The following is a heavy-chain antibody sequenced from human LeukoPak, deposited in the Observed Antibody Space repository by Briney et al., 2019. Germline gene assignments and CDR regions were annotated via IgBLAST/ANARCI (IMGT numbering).Heavy chain of an antibody. V-gene: IGHV1-69*13. D-gene: IGHD4-11*01. J-gene: IGHJ4*01. CDR3: AGLPKSACTVTAYYIVL. CDR1: GGAFSSYA. Sequence: ASVKLSCKASGGAFSSYAISWLRQAPGQGLEWKGGIIPIFGTANYAQKFQGRVTITADESTSTAYMELSSLRTEDTDVYYCAGLPKSACTVTAYYIVLWGHETLVTLSS. CDR2: IIPIFGTA.